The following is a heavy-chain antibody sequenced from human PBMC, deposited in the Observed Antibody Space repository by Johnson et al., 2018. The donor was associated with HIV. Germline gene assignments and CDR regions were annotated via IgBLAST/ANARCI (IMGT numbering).Heavy chain of an antibody. CDR3: AKALGFGIVDNFDAFDI. V-gene: IGHV3-66*01. Sequence: VQLVESGGGLVQPGGSRRLSCAVSGFTVSSNYMSWVRQAPGKGLEWVSVIYSGDTTYYADSVKGRFTISRDNSKNTLYLQMNSLRAEDTAVYYCAKALGFGIVDNFDAFDIWGQGTMVTVSS. D-gene: IGHD1-26*01. CDR2: IYSGDTT. J-gene: IGHJ3*02. CDR1: GFTVSSNY.